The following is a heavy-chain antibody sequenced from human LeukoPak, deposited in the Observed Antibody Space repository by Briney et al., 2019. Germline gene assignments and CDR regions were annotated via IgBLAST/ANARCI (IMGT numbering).Heavy chain of an antibody. V-gene: IGHV3-20*04. CDR3: ARVHSYYYGMDV. CDR2: INWNGGST. Sequence: GRSLRLSCAASGFTFDDYGMGWVRQAPGKGLEWVSGINWNGGSTGYADSVKGRFTISRDNAKNSLYLQMNSLRAEDTALYYCARVHSYYYGMDVWGQGTTVTVSS. J-gene: IGHJ6*02. CDR1: GFTFDDYG.